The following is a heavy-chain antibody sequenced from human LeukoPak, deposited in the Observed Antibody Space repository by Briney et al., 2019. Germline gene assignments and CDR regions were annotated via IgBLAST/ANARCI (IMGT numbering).Heavy chain of an antibody. CDR1: GGSISSSSYY. J-gene: IGHJ6*02. V-gene: IGHV4-39*01. Sequence: SETLSLTCTVSGGSISSSSYYWGWIRQPPGKGLEWIGSIYYSGSTYYNPSLKSRVTISVDTSKNQFSLKLSSVTAADTAVYYCCQQAAPLNYGMDVWGQGTTVTVSS. D-gene: IGHD6-13*01. CDR3: CQQAAPLNYGMDV. CDR2: IYYSGST.